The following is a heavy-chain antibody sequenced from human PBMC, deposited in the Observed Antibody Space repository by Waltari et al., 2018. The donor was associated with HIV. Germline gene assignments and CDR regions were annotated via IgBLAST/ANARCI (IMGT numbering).Heavy chain of an antibody. CDR3: ASSNVSGSYTHYYYYGMDV. J-gene: IGHJ6*02. V-gene: IGHV5-51*01. CDR2: IYPGDSDT. Sequence: EVQLVQSGAEVKQPGESLKISCKGSGYSFTSYWLGWVRQMPGQGMEWMGIIYPGDSDTRYSPSFQGQVTISADKSISTAYLQWSSLKASDTAMYYCASSNVSGSYTHYYYYGMDVWGQGTTVTVSS. CDR1: GYSFTSYW. D-gene: IGHD3-10*01.